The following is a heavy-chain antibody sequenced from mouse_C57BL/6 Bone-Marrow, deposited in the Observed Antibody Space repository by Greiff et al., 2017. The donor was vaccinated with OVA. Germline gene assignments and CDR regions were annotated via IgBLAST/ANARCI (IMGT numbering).Heavy chain of an antibody. V-gene: IGHV5-16*01. CDR1: GFTFSDYY. Sequence: DVKLVESEGGLVQPGSSMKLSCTASGFTFSDYYMAWVRQVPEKGLEWVANINYDGSSTYYLDSLKSRFIISRDNAKNILYLQMSSLKSEDTATYYCARDGGLDYWGQGTTLTVSS. J-gene: IGHJ2*01. D-gene: IGHD3-3*01. CDR2: INYDGSST. CDR3: ARDGGLDY.